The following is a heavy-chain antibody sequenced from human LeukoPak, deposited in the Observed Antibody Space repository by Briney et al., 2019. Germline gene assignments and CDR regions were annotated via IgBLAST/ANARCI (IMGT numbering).Heavy chain of an antibody. V-gene: IGHV3-48*03. Sequence: PGGSLRLSCAASGFTFSSYEMNWVRQAPGKGLEWVSYISSSGSTIYYADSVKGRFTISRDNAKNSLYLQMNILRAEDTAVYYCARDPSSVWTNFHYCSQATLVTVPS. D-gene: IGHD6-19*01. CDR2: ISSSGSTI. J-gene: IGHJ4*02. CDR1: GFTFSSYE. CDR3: ARDPSSVWTNFHY.